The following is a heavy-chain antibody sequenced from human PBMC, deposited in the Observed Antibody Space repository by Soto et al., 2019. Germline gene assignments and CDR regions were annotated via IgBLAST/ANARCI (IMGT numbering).Heavy chain of an antibody. J-gene: IGHJ6*02. CDR1: GSVFLGHY. V-gene: IGHV4-34*01. CDR2: ISHSGVT. D-gene: IGHD5-12*01. CDR3: ARFLVKSLRGNPQAFHYGFDV. Sequence: QVQLQPWGAGLLKPSETLSLTCAVYGSVFLGHYWSWIRQSQEKGLEWIGEISHSGVTTYNPSLNSRVTLSVDTSKKQFSLRLSSVTDADTAVYFCARFLVKSLRGNPQAFHYGFDVWGQGTTVTVSS.